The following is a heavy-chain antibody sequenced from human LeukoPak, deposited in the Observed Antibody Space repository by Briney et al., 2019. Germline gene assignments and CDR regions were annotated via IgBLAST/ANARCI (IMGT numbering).Heavy chain of an antibody. CDR3: ARDTLWFGELLLYGMDV. CDR1: GFTFSSYG. Sequence: TGGSLRLSCAASGFTFSSYGMPWVRQAPGKGLEWVAVISYDGSNKYYADSVKGRFTISRDNSKNTLYLQMNSLRAEDTAVYYCARDTLWFGELLLYGMDVWGQGTTVTVSS. CDR2: ISYDGSNK. V-gene: IGHV3-30*19. D-gene: IGHD3-10*01. J-gene: IGHJ6*02.